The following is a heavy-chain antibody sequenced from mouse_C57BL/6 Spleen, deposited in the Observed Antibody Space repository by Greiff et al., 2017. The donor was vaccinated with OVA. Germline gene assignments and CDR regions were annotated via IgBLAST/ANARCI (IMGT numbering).Heavy chain of an antibody. Sequence: VQLQQPGTDLVKPGASVKLSCKASGYTFTSYWMHWVKQRPGQGLEWIGNINPSNGGTNYNEKFKSKATLTVDKSSSTAYMQLSSLTSEDSAVYYCARSEGSSYNFDYWGQGTTLTVSS. J-gene: IGHJ2*01. CDR2: INPSNGGT. D-gene: IGHD1-1*01. CDR1: GYTFTSYW. V-gene: IGHV1-53*01. CDR3: ARSEGSSYNFDY.